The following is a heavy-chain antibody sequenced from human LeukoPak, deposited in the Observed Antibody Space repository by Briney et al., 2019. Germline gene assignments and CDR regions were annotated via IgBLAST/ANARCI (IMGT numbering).Heavy chain of an antibody. J-gene: IGHJ4*02. CDR1: GFTFSSYA. CDR3: ATLHDYDFWSGPYFPDDY. V-gene: IGHV3-30*04. D-gene: IGHD3-3*01. Sequence: GGSLRLSCAASGFTFSSYAMHWVRQAPGKGLEWVAVISYDGSNKYYADSVKGGFTISRDNSKNTLYLQMNSLKTEDTGVYFCATLHDYDFWSGPYFPDDYWGQGTLVTVSS. CDR2: ISYDGSNK.